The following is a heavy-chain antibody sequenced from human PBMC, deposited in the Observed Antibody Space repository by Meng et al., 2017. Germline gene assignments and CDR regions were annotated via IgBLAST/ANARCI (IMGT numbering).Heavy chain of an antibody. CDR2: IKPDGTMT. V-gene: IGHV3-74*01. CDR1: GFTFRNYW. CDR3: ARSDWFDP. J-gene: IGHJ5*02. Sequence: GQLVESGGGLVQSGGSLRLSCTASGFTFRNYWMHWVRQAPGKGLVWVSRIKPDGTMTVYADSVKGRFTTSRDNAKNTLYLQMNSLRSDDTAVYYCARSDWFDPWGQGTVVTVSS.